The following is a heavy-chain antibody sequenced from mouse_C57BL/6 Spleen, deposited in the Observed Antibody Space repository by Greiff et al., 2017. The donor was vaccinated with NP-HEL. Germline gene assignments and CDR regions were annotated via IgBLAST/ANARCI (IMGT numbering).Heavy chain of an antibody. V-gene: IGHV6-6*01. CDR2: IRNKANNHAT. Sequence: EVKLEESGGGLVQPGGSMKLSCAASGFTFSDAWMDWVRQSPEKGLEWVAEIRNKANNHATYYAESVKGRFTISRDDSKSSVYLQMNSLRAEDTGIYYCTRILITHYAMDYWGQGTSVTVSS. CDR1: GFTFSDAW. CDR3: TRILITHYAMDY. J-gene: IGHJ4*01. D-gene: IGHD1-1*01.